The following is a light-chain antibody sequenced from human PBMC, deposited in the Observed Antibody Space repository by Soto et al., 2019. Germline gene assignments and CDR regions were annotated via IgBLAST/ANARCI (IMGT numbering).Light chain of an antibody. Sequence: DLQMTQSPSSLSASVGDRVTISCRASQSIDFYLNWFQQKPGKAPKLLIHGASILQSGVPSRFSGSGSGTDFTLTITSLQPADFATYYCQQSYRAPYTFGQGTNLEIK. CDR1: QSIDFY. V-gene: IGKV1-39*01. CDR2: GAS. CDR3: QQSYRAPYT. J-gene: IGKJ2*01.